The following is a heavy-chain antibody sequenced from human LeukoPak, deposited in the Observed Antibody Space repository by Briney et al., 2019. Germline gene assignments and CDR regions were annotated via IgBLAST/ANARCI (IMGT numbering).Heavy chain of an antibody. CDR1: GYSISSGYY. Sequence: SETLSLTCTVSGYSISSGYYWGWIRQPPGKGLEWIGSIYYSGSTYYNPSLKSRVTISVDTSKNQFSLKLSSVTAADTAVYYCARVQRITMIVVVITTLEEGTIDYWGQGTLVTVSS. V-gene: IGHV4-38-2*02. CDR2: IYYSGST. D-gene: IGHD3-22*01. J-gene: IGHJ4*02. CDR3: ARVQRITMIVVVITTLEEGTIDY.